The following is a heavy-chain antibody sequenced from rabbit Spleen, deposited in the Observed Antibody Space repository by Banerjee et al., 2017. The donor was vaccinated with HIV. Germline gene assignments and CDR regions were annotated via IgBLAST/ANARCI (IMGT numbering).Heavy chain of an antibody. CDR3: ARDGIGSSDYYYYGMDL. Sequence: QSLEESGGDLVKPGASLTVTCTASGFSFRSSYYICWVRQAPGKGLEWIACIYTSSGTTYYASWAKGRFTISKTSSSTVDLKMTSLTAADTATYFCARDGIGSSDYYYYGMDLWGPGTLVTVS. D-gene: IGHD8-1*01. CDR2: IYTSSGTT. CDR1: GFSFRSSYY. J-gene: IGHJ6*01. V-gene: IGHV1S40*01.